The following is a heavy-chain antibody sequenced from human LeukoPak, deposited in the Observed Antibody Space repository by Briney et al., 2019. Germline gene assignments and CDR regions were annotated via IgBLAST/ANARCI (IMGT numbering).Heavy chain of an antibody. CDR1: GFTFSSYW. Sequence: PGGSLRLSCAASGFTFSSYWVSWVRQAPGKGLEWVANIKQDGSEKYYVDSVKGRFTISRDNAKNSLYLQMNSLRAEDTAVYYCARVYSSGWYGGSYYYYMDVWGKGTTVTVSS. CDR3: ARVYSSGWYGGSYYYYMDV. V-gene: IGHV3-7*01. CDR2: IKQDGSEK. J-gene: IGHJ6*03. D-gene: IGHD6-19*01.